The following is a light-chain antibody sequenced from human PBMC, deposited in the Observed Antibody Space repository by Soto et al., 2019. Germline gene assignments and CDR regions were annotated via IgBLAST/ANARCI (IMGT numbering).Light chain of an antibody. CDR3: QQSSTWPLT. Sequence: EIVLARSPATLSLSPGERATFACTASQSVSSYLAWYQQKPGQAPRLLIYDASNRATGIPARFSGSGSGTDFTLTISSLEPEDFAAYYCQQSSTWPLTFGQGTRLEIK. J-gene: IGKJ5*01. V-gene: IGKV3-11*01. CDR2: DAS. CDR1: QSVSSY.